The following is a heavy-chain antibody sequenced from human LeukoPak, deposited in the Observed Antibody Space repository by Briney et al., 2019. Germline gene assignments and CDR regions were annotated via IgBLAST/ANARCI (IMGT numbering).Heavy chain of an antibody. Sequence: GGSLRLSCAASGFTFDDYAMHWVRQAPGKGLEWVSGISWNSGSIGYADSVRGRFTISRDNAKNSLYLQMNSLRAEDTALYYCAKDLRGVAYGMDVWGQGTTVTVSS. D-gene: IGHD2-15*01. CDR1: GFTFDDYA. CDR3: AKDLRGVAYGMDV. CDR2: ISWNSGSI. V-gene: IGHV3-9*01. J-gene: IGHJ6*02.